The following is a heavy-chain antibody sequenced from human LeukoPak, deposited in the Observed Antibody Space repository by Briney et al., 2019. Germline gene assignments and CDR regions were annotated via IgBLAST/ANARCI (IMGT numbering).Heavy chain of an antibody. CDR3: AGKYCTNGVCYTWAY. D-gene: IGHD2-8*01. V-gene: IGHV4-34*01. CDR2: INHSGST. Sequence: SETLSLTCAVYGGSFSGYYWSWIRQPPGKGLEWIGEINHSGSTNYNPSLKSRVTISVDTSKNQFSPKLSSVTAADTAVYYCAGKYCTNGVCYTWAYWGQGTLVTVSS. J-gene: IGHJ4*02. CDR1: GGSFSGYY.